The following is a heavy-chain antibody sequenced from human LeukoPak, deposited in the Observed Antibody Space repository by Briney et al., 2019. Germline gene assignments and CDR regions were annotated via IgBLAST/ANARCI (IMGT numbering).Heavy chain of an antibody. V-gene: IGHV3-23*01. CDR2: ISGSGGDT. Sequence: GGSLRLSCAASGFTFSSYAMSWVRQAPGKGLEWVSSISGSGGDTFYADSVKGRFTISRDNSRNTLYLQMNSLTADDTALYYCATPGEGVDFWGQGTLVTVSS. CDR1: GFTFSSYA. D-gene: IGHD7-27*01. J-gene: IGHJ4*02. CDR3: ATPGEGVDF.